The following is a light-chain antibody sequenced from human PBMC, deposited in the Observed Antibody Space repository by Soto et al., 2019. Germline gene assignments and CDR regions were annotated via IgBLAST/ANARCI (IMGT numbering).Light chain of an antibody. CDR1: QSVNSRF. CDR3: QQYGSSPPMYT. J-gene: IGKJ2*01. V-gene: IGKV3-20*01. Sequence: EIVLTQSPGTLSLSPGERATLSCRASQSVNSRFLAWYQQKPGQAPRLLMYGASTRPTGIPDRFSGSGSGADFTLTISRLEPEDFAVYYCQQYGSSPPMYTFGQGTKLEIK. CDR2: GAS.